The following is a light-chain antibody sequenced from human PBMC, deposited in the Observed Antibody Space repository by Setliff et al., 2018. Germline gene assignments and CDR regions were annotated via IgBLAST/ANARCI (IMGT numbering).Light chain of an antibody. J-gene: IGKJ4*01. Sequence: ETVLTQSPGTLSLSPGERATLSCRASQSVSSSYLAWYQQKPGQAPRLLIYGASSRATGIPDRFSGSGSGTDFTLTISRLEAEDFAVYYCQQYASSPPNFGGGTKVDIK. CDR2: GAS. CDR1: QSVSSSY. V-gene: IGKV3-20*01. CDR3: QQYASSPPN.